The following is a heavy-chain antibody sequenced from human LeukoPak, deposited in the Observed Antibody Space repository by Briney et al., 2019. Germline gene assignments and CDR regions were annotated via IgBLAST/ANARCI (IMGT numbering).Heavy chain of an antibody. Sequence: GVSLKISCKGSGYSFTRHWIGWVRQMSGKGLEWMGIIYPGDSDNRYSPSFQGQVTISADKSISTAYLQWSSLKASDTAMYYCARLSFGGTYFDYWGQGTLVTVSS. CDR2: IYPGDSDN. CDR3: ARLSFGGTYFDY. CDR1: GYSFTRHW. J-gene: IGHJ4*02. D-gene: IGHD3-16*01. V-gene: IGHV5-51*01.